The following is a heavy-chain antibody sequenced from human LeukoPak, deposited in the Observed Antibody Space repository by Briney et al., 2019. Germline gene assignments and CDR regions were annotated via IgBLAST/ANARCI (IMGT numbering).Heavy chain of an antibody. J-gene: IGHJ5*02. CDR3: ARGPESIAAATPFDP. V-gene: IGHV4-39*07. D-gene: IGHD6-13*01. CDR2: INHSGST. CDR1: GDSVTSDSYY. Sequence: SETLSLTCTVSGDSVTSDSYYWGWIRQPPGKGLEWIGEINHSGSTNYNPSLKSRVTISVDTSKNQFSLKLSSVTAADTAVYYCARGPESIAAATPFDPWGQGTLVTVSS.